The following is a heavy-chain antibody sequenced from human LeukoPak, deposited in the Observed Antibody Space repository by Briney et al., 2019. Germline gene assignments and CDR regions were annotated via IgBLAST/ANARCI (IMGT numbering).Heavy chain of an antibody. V-gene: IGHV4-59*01. Sequence: SETLPLTCTVSGDSIGSYYWSWIRQPPGKGLEWIGYIYYSGSTNYNPSLKSRVTMSVDTSKNQFSLRLSSVTAADTAVYYCARSRWGIAAAGTSYWGQGTLVAVSS. CDR3: ARSRWGIAAAGTSY. J-gene: IGHJ4*02. CDR1: GDSIGSYY. D-gene: IGHD6-13*01. CDR2: IYYSGST.